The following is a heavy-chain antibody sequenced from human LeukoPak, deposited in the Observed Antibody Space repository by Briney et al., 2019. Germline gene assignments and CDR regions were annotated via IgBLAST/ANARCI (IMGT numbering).Heavy chain of an antibody. Sequence: PGGSLRLSCAASGLAFSDYWMSWVRQAPGKGLEWVANIKPDGGHQNYVDSVKGRFTISRDNAKNSLYLQMNSLRAEDTAVYYCARDFPRGYSGYNIFDYWGQGTLVTVSS. CDR1: GLAFSDYW. J-gene: IGHJ4*02. CDR2: IKPDGGHQ. V-gene: IGHV3-7*01. D-gene: IGHD5-12*01. CDR3: ARDFPRGYSGYNIFDY.